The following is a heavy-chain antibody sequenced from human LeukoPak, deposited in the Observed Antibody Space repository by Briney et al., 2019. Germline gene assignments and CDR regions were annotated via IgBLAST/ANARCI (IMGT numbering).Heavy chain of an antibody. V-gene: IGHV3-33*08. J-gene: IGHJ6*02. CDR3: ARSRSLCYYDSSGYCGMDV. CDR1: GFTFSSYG. CDR2: IWYDGSNK. Sequence: GSLRLSCAASGFTFSSYGMHWVRQAPGKGLEWVAVIWYDGSNKYYADSVKGRFTISRDNSKNTLYLQMNSLRAEDTAVYYCARSRSLCYYDSSGYCGMDVWGQGTTVTVSS. D-gene: IGHD3-22*01.